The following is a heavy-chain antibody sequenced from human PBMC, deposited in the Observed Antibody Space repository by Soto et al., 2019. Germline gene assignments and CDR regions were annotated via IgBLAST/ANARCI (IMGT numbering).Heavy chain of an antibody. CDR2: INPNSGGT. CDR1: GYTFTGYY. CDR3: ARGPQLELHLSGMDV. J-gene: IGHJ6*02. D-gene: IGHD1-7*01. V-gene: IGHV1-2*04. Sequence: GASVKVSCKASGYTFTGYYMHWVQQAPGQGLEWMGWINPNSGGTNYAQKFQGWVTMTRDTSISTAYMELGRLRSDDTAVYYCARGPQLELHLSGMDVWGQGTTVTVSS.